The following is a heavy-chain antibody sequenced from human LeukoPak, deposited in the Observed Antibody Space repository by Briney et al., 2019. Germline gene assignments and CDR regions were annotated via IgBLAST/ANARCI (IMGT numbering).Heavy chain of an antibody. V-gene: IGHV4-61*02. J-gene: IGHJ6*03. CDR1: GGSISSGSYY. D-gene: IGHD6-13*01. Sequence: PSQTLSLTCTVSGGSISSGSYYWSWIRQPAGKGLEWIGRIYTSGSTNYNPSLKSRVTISVDTSKNQFSLKLSSVTAADTAVYYCARVRAYSSSWYGDYYYMDVWGKGTTVTISS. CDR2: IYTSGST. CDR3: ARVRAYSSSWYGDYYYMDV.